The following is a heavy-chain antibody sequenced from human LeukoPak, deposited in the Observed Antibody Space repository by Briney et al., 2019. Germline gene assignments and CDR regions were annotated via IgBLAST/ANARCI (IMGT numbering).Heavy chain of an antibody. D-gene: IGHD6-6*01. J-gene: IGHJ4*02. V-gene: IGHV3-53*01. CDR2: IYSGGRT. Sequence: PGGSLRLSCAASGFTVSSNYMSWVRQAPGKGLEWVSVIYSGGRTYYADSVKGQFTISRDNSKNTLYLQMNSLRAEDTAVYYCARAMWYSSSFLFDYWGQGTLVTVSS. CDR3: ARAMWYSSSFLFDY. CDR1: GFTVSSNY.